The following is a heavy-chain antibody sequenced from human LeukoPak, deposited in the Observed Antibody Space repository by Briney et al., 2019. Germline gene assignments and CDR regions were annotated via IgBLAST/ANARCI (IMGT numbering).Heavy chain of an antibody. Sequence: SETLSLTCTVSGGSISSYYWSWIRQPPGKGLEWIGYIYYSGSTNYNPSLKSRVTISVDTSKNQFSLKLSSVTAADTAVYYCGKSFKIFWGVRQVDYWGQGTL. V-gene: IGHV4-59*01. J-gene: IGHJ4*01. CDR2: IYYSGST. CDR1: GGSISSYY. CDR3: GKSFKIFWGVRQVDY. D-gene: IGHD3-3*01.